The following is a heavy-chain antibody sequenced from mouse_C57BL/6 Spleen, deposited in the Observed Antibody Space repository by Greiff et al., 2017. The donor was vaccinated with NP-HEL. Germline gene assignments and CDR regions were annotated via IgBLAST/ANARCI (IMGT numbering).Heavy chain of an antibody. CDR1: GYTFTTYP. J-gene: IGHJ3*01. V-gene: IGHV1-47*01. CDR2: FHPYNDDT. Sequence: VQVVESGAELVKPGASVKMSCKASGYTFTTYPIEWMKQNHGKSLEWIGNFHPYNDDTKYNEKFKGKATLTVEKSSSTVYLELSRLTSDDSAVYYCARGDYGNTWFAYWGQGTLVTVSA. D-gene: IGHD2-1*01. CDR3: ARGDYGNTWFAY.